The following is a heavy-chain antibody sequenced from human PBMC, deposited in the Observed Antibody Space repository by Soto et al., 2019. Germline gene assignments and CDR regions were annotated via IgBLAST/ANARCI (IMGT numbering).Heavy chain of an antibody. CDR1: GFTFNSFA. Sequence: RSLRLSCVASGFTFNSFAMHWVRQAPGKGLEWVAVISSDGGNTYYADSVKGRFTISRDNSENTLYLHMNSLIPEDTAVYYCAKAHTSRFTVVDYWGQGSLVTVSA. CDR3: AKAHTSRFTVVDY. J-gene: IGHJ4*02. D-gene: IGHD1-1*01. V-gene: IGHV3-30*18. CDR2: ISSDGGNT.